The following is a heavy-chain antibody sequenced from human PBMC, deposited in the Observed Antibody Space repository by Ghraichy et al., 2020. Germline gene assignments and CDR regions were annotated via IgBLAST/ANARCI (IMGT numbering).Heavy chain of an antibody. Sequence: SETLSLTCTVSGGSISSSSYYWGWIRQPPGKGLEWIGSIYYSGSTYYNPSLKSRVTISVDTSKNQFSLKLSSVTAADTAVYYCARLSRFQPVDTAWEGDYFDYWGQGTLVTVSS. CDR1: GGSISSSSYY. CDR2: IYYSGST. CDR3: ARLSRFQPVDTAWEGDYFDY. D-gene: IGHD5-18*01. V-gene: IGHV4-39*01. J-gene: IGHJ4*02.